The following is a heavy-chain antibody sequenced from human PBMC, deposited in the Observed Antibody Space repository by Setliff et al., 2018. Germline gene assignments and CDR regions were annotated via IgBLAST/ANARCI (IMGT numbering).Heavy chain of an antibody. CDR3: ARSYNFWSGPALDV. CDR1: GFPFSSHA. J-gene: IGHJ6*03. D-gene: IGHD3-3*01. V-gene: IGHV3-23*01. Sequence: GGSLRLSCAGSGFPFSSHAITWVRQAPGKGLEWVSSISGSGTTTYYADSVKGRFTISRDNGENTLYLQMDSLRAEDTAVYYCARSYNFWSGPALDVWGKGTTVTVS. CDR2: ISGSGTTT.